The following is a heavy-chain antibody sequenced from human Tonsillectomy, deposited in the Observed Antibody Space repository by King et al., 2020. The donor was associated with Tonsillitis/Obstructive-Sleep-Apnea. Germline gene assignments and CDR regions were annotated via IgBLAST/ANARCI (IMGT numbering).Heavy chain of an antibody. CDR3: ARGKGGAFDI. CDR2: INHSGST. D-gene: IGHD3-16*01. Sequence: VQLPQWGAGLLKPSETLSLTCAVYGGSFSGYYWSWIRQPPGKGLEWIGEINHSGSTNYNPSLKSRVTISVDTSKNQFSLKLSSVTAADTAVYYCARGKGGAFDIWGQGTMVTVSS. J-gene: IGHJ3*02. V-gene: IGHV4-34*01. CDR1: GGSFSGYY.